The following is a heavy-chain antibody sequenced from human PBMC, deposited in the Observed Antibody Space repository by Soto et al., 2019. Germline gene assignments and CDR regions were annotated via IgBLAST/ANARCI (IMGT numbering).Heavy chain of an antibody. V-gene: IGHV4-31*03. CDR2: FYYSGMT. Sequence: QVQLQESGPGVVKTSQTLSLTCTVSGGSIRRRGYYWSWIRHRPGEGLQWIGFFYYSGMTDYNPSLRSRAVISADTSNNQVFLQLSSVTAADTAVYYCASSGAREGDWFDPWGQGTLVTVSS. J-gene: IGHJ5*02. CDR3: ASSGAREGDWFDP. D-gene: IGHD3-16*01. CDR1: GGSIRRRGYY.